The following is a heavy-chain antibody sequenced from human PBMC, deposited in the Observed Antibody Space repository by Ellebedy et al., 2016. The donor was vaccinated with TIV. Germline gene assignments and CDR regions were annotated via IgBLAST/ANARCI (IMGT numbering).Heavy chain of an antibody. CDR3: AKGSSSGFNYDRVGFEY. D-gene: IGHD3-16*01. CDR2: ISGGGDRT. V-gene: IGHV3-23*01. Sequence: GESLKISCAASGFTFSSFAMHWVRQAPGKGLEWLSVISGGGDRTYHADSVKGRFTISSDNSKNTLYLQMNRLRNEDTAVYYCAKGSSSGFNYDRVGFEYWGQGTLVTVSS. CDR1: GFTFSSFA. J-gene: IGHJ4*02.